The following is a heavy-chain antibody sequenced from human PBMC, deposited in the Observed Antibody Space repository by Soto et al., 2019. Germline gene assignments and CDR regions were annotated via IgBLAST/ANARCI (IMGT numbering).Heavy chain of an antibody. CDR2: ISAYNGNT. CDR1: GYTFTSYG. CDR3: ARWGPRTRPPDYGGNGCFDP. J-gene: IGHJ5*02. D-gene: IGHD4-17*01. Sequence: QVQLVQSGAAVKKPGPSVKVSCKASGYTFTSYGISWVRQAPGQGLECMGWISAYNGNTNYAQKLQGRVTRTTDTAKCTAYMELSSLRSDATAVYYCARWGPRTRPPDYGGNGCFDPWGKGTLVTVSS. V-gene: IGHV1-18*01.